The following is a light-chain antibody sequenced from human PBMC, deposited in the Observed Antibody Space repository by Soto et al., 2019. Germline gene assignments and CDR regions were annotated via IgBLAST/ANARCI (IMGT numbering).Light chain of an antibody. CDR3: QQYGSSPWT. V-gene: IGKV3-20*01. Sequence: EIVLTQSPGTVTLSPGERATLSCRASQSVSSSYLAWYQQKPGQPPRLLLYGASSRATGIPDRFSPSGSGTDFTLTISRLEPEDFAVYYCQQYGSSPWTLGQGTKVDIK. CDR2: GAS. CDR1: QSVSSSY. J-gene: IGKJ1*01.